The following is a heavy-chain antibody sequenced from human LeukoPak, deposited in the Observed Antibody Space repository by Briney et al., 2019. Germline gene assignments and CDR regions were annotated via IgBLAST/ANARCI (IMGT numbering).Heavy chain of an antibody. V-gene: IGHV1-69*05. CDR1: GGTFRSYG. CDR2: IIPIFGTS. J-gene: IGHJ4*02. Sequence: SVKVSCKASGGTFRSYGISWVRQAPGQGLEWMGGIIPIFGTSSYPPKFQGRFSITTDESTTTAYMELSSLTSEDTAVYYCARVLIGDAVFDYWGQGTLVTVSS. D-gene: IGHD4-17*01. CDR3: ARVLIGDAVFDY.